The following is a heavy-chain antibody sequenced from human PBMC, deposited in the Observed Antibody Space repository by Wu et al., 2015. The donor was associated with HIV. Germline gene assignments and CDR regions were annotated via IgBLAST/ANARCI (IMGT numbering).Heavy chain of an antibody. Sequence: QVQLVQSGAEVKKPGSSVKVSCRASGGTFRNHVLSWVRQAPGQGLEWMGRIIPTSGPPNYAQRFQGRVTITADIPTNTAYLELSSLRSDDAAVYYCARGSILDMSTASSHYYVMDVWGQGTTVTVSS. CDR2: IIPTSGPP. V-gene: IGHV1-69*13. CDR3: ARGSILDMSTASSHYYVMDV. D-gene: IGHD5-24*01. CDR1: GGTFRNHV. J-gene: IGHJ6*02.